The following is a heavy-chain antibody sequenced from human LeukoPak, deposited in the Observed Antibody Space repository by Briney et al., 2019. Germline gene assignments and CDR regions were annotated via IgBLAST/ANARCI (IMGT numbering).Heavy chain of an antibody. CDR2: IYHSGST. CDR1: GDAISSGSYY. J-gene: IGHJ6*03. Sequence: HPSETLSLTCTVSGDAISSGSYYYYWIRQPAGKGLEWIGYIYHSGSTYYNPSLKSRVTISVDRSKNQFSLKLSSVTAADTAVYYCARDYRGSAASYYMDVWGKGTTVTVSS. D-gene: IGHD4-11*01. V-gene: IGHV4-30-2*01. CDR3: ARDYRGSAASYYMDV.